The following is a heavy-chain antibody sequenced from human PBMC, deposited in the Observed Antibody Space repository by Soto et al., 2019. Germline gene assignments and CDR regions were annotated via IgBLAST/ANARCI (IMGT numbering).Heavy chain of an antibody. CDR3: ARADYGYGMDV. V-gene: IGHV3-53*01. Sequence: LRLSCAASGFTVSSNYMSWVRQAPGKGLEWVSVIYSGGSTYYADSVKGRFTISRDNSKNTLYLQMNSLRAEDTAVYYCARADYGYGMDVWGQGTTVTVSS. CDR1: GFTVSSNY. CDR2: IYSGGST. J-gene: IGHJ6*02.